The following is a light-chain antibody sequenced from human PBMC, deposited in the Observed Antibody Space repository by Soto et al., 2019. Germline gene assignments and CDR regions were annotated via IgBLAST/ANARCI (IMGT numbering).Light chain of an antibody. J-gene: IGKJ1*01. Sequence: EIVMTQSPATLSVFPGKRATLSCRASQGVNSNLAWYQQKPGQVPRLLIYGASTRATGIPARFSGSGSGPEFTLTISSLQSEDSAVYYCQQYNNWPRTFGQGTKVEIK. CDR1: QGVNSN. CDR2: GAS. V-gene: IGKV3-15*01. CDR3: QQYNNWPRT.